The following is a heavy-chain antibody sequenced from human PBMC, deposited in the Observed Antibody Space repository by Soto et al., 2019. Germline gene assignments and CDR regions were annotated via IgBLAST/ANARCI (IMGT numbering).Heavy chain of an antibody. Sequence: SETLSLTCTVSGGSISSSSYYWGWIRQPPGKGLEWIGSIYYSGSTYYNPSLKSRVTISADTSKNQFPLKLSSVTAADTAVYYCARYLWFGELLSVFVDYWGQGTLVTVSS. J-gene: IGHJ4*02. CDR3: ARYLWFGELLSVFVDY. CDR1: GGSISSSSYY. V-gene: IGHV4-39*01. D-gene: IGHD3-10*01. CDR2: IYYSGST.